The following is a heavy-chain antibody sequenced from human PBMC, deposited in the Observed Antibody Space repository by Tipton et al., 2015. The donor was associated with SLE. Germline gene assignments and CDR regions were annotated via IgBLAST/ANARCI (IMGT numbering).Heavy chain of an antibody. CDR1: GFTFDDYA. D-gene: IGHD1-26*01. Sequence: SLRLSCAASGFTFDDYAMHWVRQAPGKGLEWVSGISWHSGNIGYADSVKGRFTISRDNAKNSLYLQMDSLRTDDTALYYCAKDRYSGSFYYFDDWGQGQWSPSLQ. CDR3: AKDRYSGSFYYFDD. J-gene: IGHJ3*01. V-gene: IGHV3-9*01. CDR2: ISWHSGNI.